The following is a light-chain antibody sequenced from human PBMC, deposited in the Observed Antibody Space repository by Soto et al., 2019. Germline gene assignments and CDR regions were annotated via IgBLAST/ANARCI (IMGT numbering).Light chain of an antibody. Sequence: QSVLTQPRSVSGSPGQSVTISCTGTSSDVGGYDYVSWFQHHPGKVPKLMIYDVTKRPSGVPDRFSASKSGNTASLTISGLQAEDEAVYYCAAWDDSLSGPVFGGGIKVTVL. CDR2: DVT. CDR1: SSDVGGYDY. CDR3: AAWDDSLSGPV. J-gene: IGLJ3*02. V-gene: IGLV2-11*01.